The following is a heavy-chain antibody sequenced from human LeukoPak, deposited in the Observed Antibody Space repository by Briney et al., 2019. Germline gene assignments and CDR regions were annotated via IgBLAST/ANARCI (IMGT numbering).Heavy chain of an antibody. Sequence: PGGSLRLSCAASGFTFSSYSMNWVRQAPGKGLEWVSSISSSSSYIYYADSVKGRFTISRDNAKNSLYLQMKSLRAEDTAVYYCASLITVTTSLSPWFDPWGQGTLVTVSS. CDR1: GFTFSSYS. V-gene: IGHV3-21*01. J-gene: IGHJ5*02. D-gene: IGHD4-17*01. CDR3: ASLITVTTSLSPWFDP. CDR2: ISSSSSYI.